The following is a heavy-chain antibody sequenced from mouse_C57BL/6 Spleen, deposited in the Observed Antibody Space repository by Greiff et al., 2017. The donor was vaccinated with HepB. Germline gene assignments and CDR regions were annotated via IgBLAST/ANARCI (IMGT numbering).Heavy chain of an antibody. J-gene: IGHJ2*01. V-gene: IGHV1-55*01. D-gene: IGHD1-1*01. Sequence: QVQLQQPGAELVKPGASVKMSCKASGYTFTSYWITWVKQRPGQGLEWIGDIYPGSGSTNYNEKFKSTATLTVDTSSSTAYMQLSSLTSEDSAVYYCARDYYGSSYFDYWGQGTTLTVSS. CDR2: IYPGSGST. CDR3: ARDYYGSSYFDY. CDR1: GYTFTSYW.